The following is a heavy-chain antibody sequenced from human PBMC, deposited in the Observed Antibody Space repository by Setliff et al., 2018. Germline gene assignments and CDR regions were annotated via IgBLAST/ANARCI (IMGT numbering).Heavy chain of an antibody. D-gene: IGHD2-2*01. V-gene: IGHV4-4*02. J-gene: IGHJ5*02. CDR3: ARGYCSSRSCYSNGVDL. CDR2: IYHTGST. CDR1: GGSISSSNW. Sequence: SETLSLTCTVSGGSISSSNWWSWVRQAPGKGLEWIGEIYHTGSTNYNPSLRSRVTISVDKSKNQFSLNLISVTAADTAVYYCARGYCSSRSCYSNGVDLWGQGTLVTVSS.